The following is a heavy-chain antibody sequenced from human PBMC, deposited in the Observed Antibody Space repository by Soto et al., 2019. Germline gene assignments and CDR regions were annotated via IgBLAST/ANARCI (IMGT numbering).Heavy chain of an antibody. V-gene: IGHV4-31*03. J-gene: IGHJ2*01. Sequence: QVQLQESGPGLVKPSQTLSLTCTVSGGSISSGGYYWSWIRQHPGKGLEWIGYIYYSGRTYYNPSLKSRVTISVDTSKNQFSLKLSSVTAADTAVYYRARSPIFVGVIDTWYFDLWGRGTLVTVSS. D-gene: IGHD2-21*01. CDR3: ARSPIFVGVIDTWYFDL. CDR1: GGSISSGGYY. CDR2: IYYSGRT.